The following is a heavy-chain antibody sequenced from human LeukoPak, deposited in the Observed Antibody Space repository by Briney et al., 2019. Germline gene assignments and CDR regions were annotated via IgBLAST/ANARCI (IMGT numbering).Heavy chain of an antibody. V-gene: IGHV4-39*07. CDR1: GGSISTSNYY. D-gene: IGHD6-19*01. Sequence: SETLSLTCTVSGGSISTSNYYWGWIRQPPGKGLEWIGNIFYSGSTYYSPSVKSRVTISVDTSKNQFSLKLSSVTAADTAVYYCARVYSSGWCIGDWGQGTLVTVSS. CDR2: IFYSGST. CDR3: ARVYSSGWCIGD. J-gene: IGHJ4*02.